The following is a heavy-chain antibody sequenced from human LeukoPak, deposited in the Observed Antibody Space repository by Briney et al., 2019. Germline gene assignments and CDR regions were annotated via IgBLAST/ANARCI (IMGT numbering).Heavy chain of an antibody. CDR3: ARVIIAVAASVAFDI. J-gene: IGHJ3*02. Sequence: ASVKVSCKASGYTFTSYYMRWVRQAPGQGLEWMGIINPSGGSTSYAQKFQGRVTMTRDTSTSTVYMELSSLRSEDTAVYYCARVIIAVAASVAFDIWGQGTMVTVSS. D-gene: IGHD6-19*01. CDR1: GYTFTSYY. V-gene: IGHV1-46*03. CDR2: INPSGGST.